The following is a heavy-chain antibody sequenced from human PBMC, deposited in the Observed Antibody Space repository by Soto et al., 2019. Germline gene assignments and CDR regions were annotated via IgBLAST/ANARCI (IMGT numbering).Heavy chain of an antibody. V-gene: IGHV3-48*02. D-gene: IGHD1-26*01. J-gene: IGHJ6*02. CDR3: ARAKYSESFTYYYYGMDV. CDR2: ISSSSNTI. Sequence: GGSLRLSCAASGFTFSSYSMNWVRQAPGKGLEWISYISSSSNTIYYADSVKGRFTISRDNAKNSLYLQMNSLRDEDSAVYSCARAKYSESFTYYYYGMDVWGQGTTVTVSS. CDR1: GFTFSSYS.